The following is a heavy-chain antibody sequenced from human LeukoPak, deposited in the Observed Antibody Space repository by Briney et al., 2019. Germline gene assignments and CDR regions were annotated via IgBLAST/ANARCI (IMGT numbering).Heavy chain of an antibody. CDR2: IWYDGSNK. V-gene: IGHV3-33*06. J-gene: IGHJ4*02. Sequence: PGRSLRLSCAASGFTFSSYGMHWVRQAPGKGLEWVAVIWYDGSNKYYADSVKGRFTISRDNSKNTLYLQMNSLRAEDTAVYYCAKDTATMVRGALDYWGQGTLVTVSS. D-gene: IGHD3-10*01. CDR1: GFTFSSYG. CDR3: AKDTATMVRGALDY.